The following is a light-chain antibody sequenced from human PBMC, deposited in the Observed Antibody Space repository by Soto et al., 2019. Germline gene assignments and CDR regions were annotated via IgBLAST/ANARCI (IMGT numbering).Light chain of an antibody. CDR3: QSYDTKLGGSWV. J-gene: IGLJ3*02. CDR1: SSNIGADFD. Sequence: QSVLTQPPSVSGAPGQTVTISCTGSSSNIGADFDVHWYQHLTGTAPKLLIYGNSHRPSGVPDRFSGSKSGPSASLAITGLQTEDEADYYCQSYDTKLGGSWVFGGGTKVTVL. CDR2: GNS. V-gene: IGLV1-40*01.